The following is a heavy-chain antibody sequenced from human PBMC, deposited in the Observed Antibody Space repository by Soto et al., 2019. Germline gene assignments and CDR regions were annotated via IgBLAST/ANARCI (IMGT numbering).Heavy chain of an antibody. CDR3: ARAVGGSDIVVVPAAFDFDY. CDR2: INPNSGGT. Sequence: ASVKVSCKASGYTFTGYYMHWVRQAPGQGLEWMGWINPNSGGTNYAQKFQGWVTMTRDTSISTAYMELSRLRSDDTAVYYCARAVGGSDIVVVPAAFDFDYWGQGTLVTVSS. V-gene: IGHV1-2*04. CDR1: GYTFTGYY. D-gene: IGHD2-2*01. J-gene: IGHJ4*02.